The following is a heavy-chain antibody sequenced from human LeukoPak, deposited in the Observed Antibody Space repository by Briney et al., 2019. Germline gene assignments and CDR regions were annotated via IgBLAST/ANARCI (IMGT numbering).Heavy chain of an antibody. CDR2: INHSGST. V-gene: IGHV4-34*01. CDR3: ARDTKWLHAFDI. J-gene: IGHJ3*02. CDR1: GGSFSGYY. D-gene: IGHD3-22*01. Sequence: SETLSLTCAVYGGSFSGYYWSWIRQPPGKGLEWIGEINHSGSTNYNPSLKSRITISVDTSKNQFSLKLSSVTAADTAVYYCARDTKWLHAFDIWGQGTMVTVSS.